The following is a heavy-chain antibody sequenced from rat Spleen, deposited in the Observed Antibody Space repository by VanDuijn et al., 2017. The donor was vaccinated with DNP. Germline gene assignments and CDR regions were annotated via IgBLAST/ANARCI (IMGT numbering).Heavy chain of an antibody. D-gene: IGHD3-1*01. J-gene: IGHJ3*01. Sequence: EVQVVESGGGLVQPGRSLRLSCAASGFTFNDYYMAWVRQAPKKGLEWVASISYEGSSIYYGDSVKGRFIVSRDNAKSTLDLQMDSLRSEDTATYYCVRRGGKGLFSKWGQGTLVTVSS. V-gene: IGHV5-22*01. CDR2: ISYEGSSI. CDR3: VRRGGKGLFSK. CDR1: GFTFNDYY.